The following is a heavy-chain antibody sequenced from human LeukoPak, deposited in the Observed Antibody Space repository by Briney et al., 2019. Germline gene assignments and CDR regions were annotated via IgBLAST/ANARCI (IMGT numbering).Heavy chain of an antibody. Sequence: PSETLSLTCTVSGGSISSSSYYWGWIRQPPGKGLEWIGNIFYSGSTYYNLSLKSRVTISVDTSKNQFSLKLSSVTAADTAVYYCARRFVVLTAMPFDSWGQGSLVTVSS. J-gene: IGHJ4*02. CDR1: GGSISSSSYY. V-gene: IGHV4-39*01. D-gene: IGHD2-21*02. CDR3: ARRFVVLTAMPFDS. CDR2: IFYSGST.